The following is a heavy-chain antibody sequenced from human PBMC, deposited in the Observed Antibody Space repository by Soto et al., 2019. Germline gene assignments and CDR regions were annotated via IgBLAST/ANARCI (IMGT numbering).Heavy chain of an antibody. Sequence: GGSLRLSCAASGFTFRIYSMNWVRQAPGKGLEWVSYISSSSSTIYYADSVKGRFTISRDNAKNSLYLQMNSLRAEDTAVYYCAREVVATTPPPNWFDPWGQGTLVTVSS. J-gene: IGHJ5*02. V-gene: IGHV3-48*01. CDR1: GFTFRIYS. CDR2: ISSSSSTI. CDR3: AREVVATTPPPNWFDP. D-gene: IGHD5-12*01.